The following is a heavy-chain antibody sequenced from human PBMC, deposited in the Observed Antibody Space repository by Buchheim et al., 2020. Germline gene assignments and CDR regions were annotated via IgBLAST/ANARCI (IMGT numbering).Heavy chain of an antibody. CDR2: IKQDGSEK. Sequence: EVQLVESGGGLVQPGGSLRLSCAASGFTFSSYWMSWVRQAPGKGLEWVANIKQDGSEKYYVDSVKGRFTISRDNAKNSLYLQMNSLRAEDTAVYYCARVFAPGYSSSWYTGGYYYYYYGMDVWGQGTT. CDR1: GFTFSSYW. V-gene: IGHV3-7*01. D-gene: IGHD6-13*01. CDR3: ARVFAPGYSSSWYTGGYYYYYYGMDV. J-gene: IGHJ6*02.